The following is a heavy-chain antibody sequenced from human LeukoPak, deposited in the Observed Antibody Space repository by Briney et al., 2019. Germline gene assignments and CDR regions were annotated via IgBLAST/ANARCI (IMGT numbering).Heavy chain of an antibody. Sequence: GGSLRLSCAASGFTFDDYAMHWVRQAPGKGLEWVSLISWDGGSTYYADSVKGRFTISRDNSKNSLYLQMNSLRAEDTALYYCAKPSSSGWPYYFDYWGQGTLVTVSS. D-gene: IGHD6-19*01. J-gene: IGHJ4*02. CDR1: GFTFDDYA. V-gene: IGHV3-43D*03. CDR2: ISWDGGST. CDR3: AKPSSSGWPYYFDY.